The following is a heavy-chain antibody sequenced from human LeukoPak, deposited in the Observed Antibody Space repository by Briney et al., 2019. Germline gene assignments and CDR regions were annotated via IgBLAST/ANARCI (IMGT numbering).Heavy chain of an antibody. D-gene: IGHD5-18*01. Sequence: SETLSLTCTVSGGSIRSYYWSWIRQPPGKGLEWIGYIYYSGSTNYNPSLRSRVTISVDTSKNQFSLKLSSVTAADTAVYYCARGQGYSYGYEWFDPWGQGTLVTVSS. CDR3: ARGQGYSYGYEWFDP. V-gene: IGHV4-59*01. J-gene: IGHJ5*02. CDR1: GGSIRSYY. CDR2: IYYSGST.